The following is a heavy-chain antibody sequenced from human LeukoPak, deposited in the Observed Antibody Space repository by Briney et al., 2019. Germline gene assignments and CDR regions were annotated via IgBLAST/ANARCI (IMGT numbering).Heavy chain of an antibody. Sequence: ASVKVSCKASGYTFTGYYMHWVRQAPGQGLERMGWINPNSGGTNYAQKFQGRVTMTRDTSISTAHMELSRLRSDDTAVYYCARDYGYYDSSGYGYWGQGTLVTVSS. D-gene: IGHD3-22*01. V-gene: IGHV1-2*02. CDR1: GYTFTGYY. CDR3: ARDYGYYDSSGYGY. CDR2: INPNSGGT. J-gene: IGHJ4*02.